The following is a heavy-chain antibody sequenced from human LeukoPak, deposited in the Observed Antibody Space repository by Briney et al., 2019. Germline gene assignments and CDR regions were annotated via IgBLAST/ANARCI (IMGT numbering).Heavy chain of an antibody. CDR2: IYPGDSDT. J-gene: IGHJ5*02. CDR3: ARLRDSSGYGILNWFDP. D-gene: IGHD3-22*01. CDR1: GYSFTCYW. Sequence: GESLKISCKGSGYSFTCYWIGWVRQMPGKGLEWMGIIYPGDSDTRYSPSFQGQVTISADKSISTAYLQWSSLKASDTAMYYCARLRDSSGYGILNWFDPWGQGTLVTVSS. V-gene: IGHV5-51*01.